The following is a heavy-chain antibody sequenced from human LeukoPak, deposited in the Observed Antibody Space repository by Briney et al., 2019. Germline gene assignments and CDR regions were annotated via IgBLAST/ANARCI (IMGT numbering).Heavy chain of an antibody. Sequence: SETLSLTCTVSGGSISSYHWSWIRQPAGKGLEWIGRIYTTGITNYNPSLKSRLTISVDKSKNLFSLKLSSVTAADTAVYYCARDRTSGVDYWGQGTLVTVSS. CDR1: GGSISSYH. D-gene: IGHD2-8*01. CDR3: ARDRTSGVDY. V-gene: IGHV4-4*07. CDR2: IYTTGIT. J-gene: IGHJ4*02.